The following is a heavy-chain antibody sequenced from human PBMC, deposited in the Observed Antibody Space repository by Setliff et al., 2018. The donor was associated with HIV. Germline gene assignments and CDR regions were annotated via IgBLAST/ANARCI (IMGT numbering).Heavy chain of an antibody. CDR2: ISAYNGNT. Sequence: ASVKVSCKASGGSFSRNAISWVRQAPGHGLEWMGGISAYNGNTNYAQKLQGRVTMTTDTSTSTAYMELRSLRSDDTAVYYCATSSRIYYYSYMDVWGKGTTVTVSS. CDR1: GGSFSRNA. D-gene: IGHD2-2*01. V-gene: IGHV1-18*04. J-gene: IGHJ6*03. CDR3: ATSSRIYYYSYMDV.